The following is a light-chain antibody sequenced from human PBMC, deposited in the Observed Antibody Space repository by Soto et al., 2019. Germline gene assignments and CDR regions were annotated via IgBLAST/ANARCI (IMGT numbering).Light chain of an antibody. Sequence: IVMTQSPATLSVSPGEGAHFPSRASQSVGTKLAWYQQKPGQAPRLIIYGASTRATGIPARFSGSGSGTDFTLTISRLEPEDVAVYYCQQYGTAPKTLGRGTKVDI. CDR2: GAS. V-gene: IGKV3-15*01. J-gene: IGKJ1*01. CDR1: QSVGTK. CDR3: QQYGTAPKT.